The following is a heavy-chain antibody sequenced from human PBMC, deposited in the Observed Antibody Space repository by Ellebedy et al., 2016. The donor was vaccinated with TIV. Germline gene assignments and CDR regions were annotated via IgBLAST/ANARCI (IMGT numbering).Heavy chain of an antibody. CDR2: ISYDGNDK. J-gene: IGHJ4*02. CDR1: GFTFSSYG. CDR3: AKGGVPRNY. D-gene: IGHD3-10*01. Sequence: GGSLRLXXAASGFTFSSYGMYWVRQAPGKGLEWVAVISYDGNDKVYADSVKGRFTISRDNSKNILYLQMNSLRGEDTAVYYCAKGGVPRNYWGQGTLVTVSS. V-gene: IGHV3-30*18.